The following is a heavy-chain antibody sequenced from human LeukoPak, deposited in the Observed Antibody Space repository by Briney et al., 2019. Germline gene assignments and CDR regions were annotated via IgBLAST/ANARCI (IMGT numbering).Heavy chain of an antibody. Sequence: PSETPSLTCSVSGGSISSYYWSWIRQPPGKGLEWIGYIYYSGSTNYNPSLKSRVTISVDTSKNQFSLKLSSVTAADTAVYYCARLRYYGGSAAFDIWGQGTMVTVSS. CDR2: IYYSGST. CDR1: GGSISSYY. J-gene: IGHJ3*02. V-gene: IGHV4-59*08. D-gene: IGHD3-10*01. CDR3: ARLRYYGGSAAFDI.